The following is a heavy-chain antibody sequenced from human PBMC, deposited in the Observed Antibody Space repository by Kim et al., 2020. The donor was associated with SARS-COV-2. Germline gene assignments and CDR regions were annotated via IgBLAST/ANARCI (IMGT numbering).Heavy chain of an antibody. D-gene: IGHD1-26*01. CDR2: FDPEDGET. CDR3: ATGPYSGSYYQTNWFDP. Sequence: ASVKVSCKVSGYTLTELSMHWVRQAPGKGLEWMGGFDPEDGETIYAQKFQGRVTMTEDTSTDTAYMELSSLRSEDTAVYYCATGPYSGSYYQTNWFDPWGQGTLVTVSS. CDR1: GYTLTELS. J-gene: IGHJ5*02. V-gene: IGHV1-24*01.